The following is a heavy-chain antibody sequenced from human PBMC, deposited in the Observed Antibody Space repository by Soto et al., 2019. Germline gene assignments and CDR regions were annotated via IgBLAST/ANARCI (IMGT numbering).Heavy chain of an antibody. CDR2: IIPGLGTA. CDR1: GGTFSTYP. J-gene: IGHJ4*02. V-gene: IGHV1-69*11. D-gene: IGHD3-9*01. CDR3: ASGHSTYDPLTCYPANYFDV. Sequence: QVQLVQSGAEVKKPGSSVKVSCKASGGTFSTYPISWVRQAPGHGLEWMGGIIPGLGTANYAKRFQDIITVNANEATSTAYRDLSSLRSDATAFYYCASGHSTYDPLTCYPANYFDVFGQGNLVTVAS.